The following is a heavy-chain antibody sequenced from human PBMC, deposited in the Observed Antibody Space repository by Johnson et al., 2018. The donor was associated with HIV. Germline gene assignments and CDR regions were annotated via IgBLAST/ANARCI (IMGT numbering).Heavy chain of an antibody. CDR1: GFTFSNYW. CDR3: ARDGIYSSPWDAFDI. V-gene: IGHV3-7*05. D-gene: IGHD3-22*01. CDR2: IKEDGSEE. J-gene: IGHJ3*02. Sequence: VQLVESGGGLVQPGGYLRLSCAASGFTFSNYWMSWVRQAPGKGLEWVANIKEDGSEEYYVDSVEGRLTVSRDNAKNSLYLQIDSLRAEDTAVYYCARDGIYSSPWDAFDIWGQGTMVTVSS.